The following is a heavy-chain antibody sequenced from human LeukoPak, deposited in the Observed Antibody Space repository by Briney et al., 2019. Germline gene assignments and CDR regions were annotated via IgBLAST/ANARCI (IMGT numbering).Heavy chain of an antibody. CDR3: ARDRRGPFDY. Sequence: GSLRLACAASGFNFSTYWMTWVRQAPGKGLEWVANIKQDGSERYYVDSVGGRFTISRDNAKNSLFLRMNSLRAEDAAVYYCARDRRGPFDYWGQGTLVTVSS. J-gene: IGHJ4*02. CDR1: GFNFSTYW. D-gene: IGHD3-10*01. CDR2: IKQDGSER. V-gene: IGHV3-7*03.